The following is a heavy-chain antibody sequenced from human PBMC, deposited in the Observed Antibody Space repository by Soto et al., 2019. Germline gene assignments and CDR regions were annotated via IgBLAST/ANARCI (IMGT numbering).Heavy chain of an antibody. CDR3: ARHPRGRYLEGTRYFDY. Sequence: PGESLKISCQGSGYSFTSYWIGWVRQMPGKGLEWMGIIYPGDSDTRYSPSFQGQVTISADKSISTAYLQWSSLKASDTAMYYCARHPRGRYLEGTRYFDYWGQGTLVTVSS. J-gene: IGHJ4*02. V-gene: IGHV5-51*01. CDR2: IYPGDSDT. D-gene: IGHD6-19*01. CDR1: GYSFTSYW.